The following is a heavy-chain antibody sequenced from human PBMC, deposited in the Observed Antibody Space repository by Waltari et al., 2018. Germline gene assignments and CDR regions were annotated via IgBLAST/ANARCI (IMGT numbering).Heavy chain of an antibody. CDR2: INPNSGGT. Sequence: QVQLVQSGAEVKKPGASVKVSGKASGYTFTGYYMHWVRQAPGQGLEWMGRINPNSGGTNYAQKFQGRVTMTRDTSISTAYMELSRLRSDDTAVYYCARVTGGGENWFDPWGQGTLVTVSS. D-gene: IGHD3-10*01. J-gene: IGHJ5*02. CDR3: ARVTGGGENWFDP. CDR1: GYTFTGYY. V-gene: IGHV1-2*06.